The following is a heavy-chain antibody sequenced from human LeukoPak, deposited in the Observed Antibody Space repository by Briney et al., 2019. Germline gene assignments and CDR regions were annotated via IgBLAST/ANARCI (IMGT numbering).Heavy chain of an antibody. CDR1: GFAVKNTW. Sequence: PGGSLRLSCAASGFAVKNTWMSWVRQAPGKGPKWVGRIKSRDDGGTTEFAATVKGRFTISRDDSKNTLSLQMNSLKFEDTAVYYCTTYNSRDAFDMWGRGTMVTVSP. D-gene: IGHD2/OR15-2a*01. J-gene: IGHJ3*02. CDR3: TTYNSRDAFDM. CDR2: IKSRDDGGTT. V-gene: IGHV3-15*01.